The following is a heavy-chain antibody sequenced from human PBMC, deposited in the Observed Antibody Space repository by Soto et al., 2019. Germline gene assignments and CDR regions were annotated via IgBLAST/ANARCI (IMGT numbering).Heavy chain of an antibody. CDR2: ISSSSSYI. CDR1: GFTFSSYS. V-gene: IGHV3-21*01. J-gene: IGHJ6*03. Sequence: GGSLRLSCAASGFTFSSYSMNWVRQAPGKGLEWVSSISSSSSYIYYADSVKGRFTISRDNAKNSLYLQMNSLRAEDTAVYYCARDSYYDFWSGYYSYYYMDFWGQGTTVPVSS. D-gene: IGHD3-3*01. CDR3: ARDSYYDFWSGYYSYYYMDF.